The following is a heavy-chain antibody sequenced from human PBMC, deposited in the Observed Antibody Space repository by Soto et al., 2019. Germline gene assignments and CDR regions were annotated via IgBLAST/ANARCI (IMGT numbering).Heavy chain of an antibody. CDR2: IYYSGST. J-gene: IGHJ6*02. Sequence: QVQLQESGPGLVKPSQTLSLTCTVSGGSISSGGYYWSWIRQHPGKGLEWIGYIYYSGSTYYNPSLKGRVTISVDTSKNQFSLKLSSVTAADTAVYYCARVAGEQQLVFGMDVWGQGTTVTVSS. D-gene: IGHD6-13*01. V-gene: IGHV4-31*03. CDR3: ARVAGEQQLVFGMDV. CDR1: GGSISSGGYY.